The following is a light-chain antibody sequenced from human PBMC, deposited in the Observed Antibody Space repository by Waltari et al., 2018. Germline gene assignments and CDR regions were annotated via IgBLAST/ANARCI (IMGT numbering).Light chain of an antibody. Sequence: QSALTQPASVSGSPGQSITISCTGNSRDVGGYNYVAWYQQHPGKAPKLMIYDVSNRPSGVSNRFSGSKSGNTASLTISGLQAEDEADYYCSSYTSSSTLEVFGTGTKVTVL. CDR1: SRDVGGYNY. CDR3: SSYTSSSTLEV. J-gene: IGLJ1*01. V-gene: IGLV2-14*03. CDR2: DVS.